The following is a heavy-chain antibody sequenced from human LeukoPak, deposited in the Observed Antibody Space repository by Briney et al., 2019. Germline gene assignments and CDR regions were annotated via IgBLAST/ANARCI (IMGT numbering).Heavy chain of an antibody. CDR1: GGSFSGYY. CDR3: ARRTRPFRYCSSTSCYYWFDP. V-gene: IGHV4-34*01. D-gene: IGHD2-2*01. J-gene: IGHJ5*02. CDR2: INHSGST. Sequence: PSETLSLTCAVYGGSFSGYYWSWIRQPPGKGLEWIGEINHSGSTNYNPSLKSRVTISVDTSKNQFSLKLSSVTAADTAVCYCARRTRPFRYCSSTSCYYWFDPWGQGTLVTVSS.